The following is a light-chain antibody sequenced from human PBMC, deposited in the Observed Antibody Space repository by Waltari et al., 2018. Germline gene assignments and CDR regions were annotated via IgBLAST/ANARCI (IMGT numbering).Light chain of an antibody. CDR2: EAS. J-gene: IGKJ4*01. V-gene: IGKV3-11*01. CDR1: QSVSSY. Sequence: EIVLTQSPATLSLSPGERATLSCRPSQSVSSYLGWYQQKPGQAPRLLIYEASNRATGIPARFSGSGSGTDFTLTISNLEPEDFAVYYCQQRSKWPLTFGGGTKVEIK. CDR3: QQRSKWPLT.